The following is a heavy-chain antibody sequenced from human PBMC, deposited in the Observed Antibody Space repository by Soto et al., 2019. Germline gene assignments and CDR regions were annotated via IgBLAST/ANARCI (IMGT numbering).Heavy chain of an antibody. D-gene: IGHD2-21*01. CDR2: IVPKYGTA. J-gene: IGHJ5*01. Sequence: QVQLVQSGGEVRKPGTSVKVSCRASGGIFSDYAISWVRQAHGQGLEWVGGIVPKYGTAKYARKFEDRVTLTADELSSTVYMEMNGLRSEDTALYYCARDMLSSLVVETPHLFESWGQGTRLTVSS. CDR1: GGIFSDYA. V-gene: IGHV1-69*12. CDR3: ARDMLSSLVVETPHLFES.